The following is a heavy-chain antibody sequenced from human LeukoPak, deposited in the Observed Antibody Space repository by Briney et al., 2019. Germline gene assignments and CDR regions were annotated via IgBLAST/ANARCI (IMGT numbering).Heavy chain of an antibody. V-gene: IGHV5-51*01. CDR1: GYSFTSYW. Sequence: GESLKISCKGSGYSFTSYWIGWVRQMPGKGLEWMGIIYPGDSDTRYSPSFQGQVTISADKSISTAYLQWSSLEASDTAMYYCARLLGYCSSTSCYSGAYNWFDPWGQGTLVTVSS. CDR3: ARLLGYCSSTSCYSGAYNWFDP. CDR2: IYPGDSDT. D-gene: IGHD2-2*01. J-gene: IGHJ5*02.